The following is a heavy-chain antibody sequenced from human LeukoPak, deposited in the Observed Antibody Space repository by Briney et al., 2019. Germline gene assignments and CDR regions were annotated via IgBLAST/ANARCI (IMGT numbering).Heavy chain of an antibody. CDR3: ARHARSRYSYFDY. J-gene: IGHJ4*02. CDR1: GGSISSYY. D-gene: IGHD1-26*01. Sequence: SETLSLTCTVSGGSISSYYWSWIRQPPGKGLEWIGYIYYSGSTNYNPSLKSRVTISVDTSKNQFSLKLSSVTAADTAVYYCARHARSRYSYFDYWGQGTLVTVSS. V-gene: IGHV4-59*08. CDR2: IYYSGST.